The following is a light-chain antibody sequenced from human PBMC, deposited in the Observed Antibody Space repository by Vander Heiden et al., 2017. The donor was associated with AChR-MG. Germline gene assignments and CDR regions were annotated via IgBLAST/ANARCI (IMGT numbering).Light chain of an antibody. V-gene: IGKV3-15*01. J-gene: IGKJ5*01. CDR1: QSISSS. CDR3: QQYNTWAPLT. CDR2: GAS. Sequence: EIVMTQSPATLSVSPGEGATLSCRASQSISSSLAWYQQKPGQPPRLLIYGASTRATDIPARFSGGGSGTEFTLTITSLQSEDFAVYYCQQYNTWAPLTFGQGTRLEIK.